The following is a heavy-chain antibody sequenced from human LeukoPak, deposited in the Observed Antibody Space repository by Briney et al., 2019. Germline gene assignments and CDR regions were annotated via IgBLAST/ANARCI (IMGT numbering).Heavy chain of an antibody. Sequence: SETLSLTCAVYGGSFSGYYWSWIRQPPGKGLEWIGEINHSGSTNYNPSLKSRVTISVDTSKNQFSLKLSSVAAADTAVYYCARGRGAGYYGMDVWGQGTTVTVSS. CDR3: ARGRGAGYYGMDV. CDR2: INHSGST. D-gene: IGHD4/OR15-4a*01. CDR1: GGSFSGYY. V-gene: IGHV4-34*01. J-gene: IGHJ6*02.